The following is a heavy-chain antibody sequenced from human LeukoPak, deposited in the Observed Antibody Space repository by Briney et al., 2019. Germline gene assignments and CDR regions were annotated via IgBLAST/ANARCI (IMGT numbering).Heavy chain of an antibody. CDR3: ASLYSSSSWARLDY. V-gene: IGHV4-31*03. Sequence: SETLSLTCTVSGGSISSGGYYWSWIRRHPGKGLEWIGYIYYSGSTYYNPSLKSRVTISVDTSKNQFSLKLSSVTAADTAVYYCASLYSSSSWARLDYWGQGTLVTVSS. CDR1: GGSISSGGYY. J-gene: IGHJ4*02. D-gene: IGHD6-6*01. CDR2: IYYSGST.